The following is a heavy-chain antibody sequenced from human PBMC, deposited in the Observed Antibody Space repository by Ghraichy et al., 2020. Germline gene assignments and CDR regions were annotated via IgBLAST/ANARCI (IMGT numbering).Heavy chain of an antibody. CDR3: ARQGIAAAGD. Sequence: SETLSLTCTVSGDSISSSSYYWGWIRQPPVNGLEWIGSLYYSGSTYYNPSLMSRVTISVDTSKNQFSLKLSSVTAADTAVYYCARQGIAAAGDWGKGTLVTVT. V-gene: IGHV4-39*01. CDR2: LYYSGST. CDR1: GDSISSSSYY. D-gene: IGHD6-13*01. J-gene: IGHJ4*02.